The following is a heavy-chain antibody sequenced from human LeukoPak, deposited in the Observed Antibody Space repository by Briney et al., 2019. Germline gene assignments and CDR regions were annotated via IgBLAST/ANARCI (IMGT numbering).Heavy chain of an antibody. D-gene: IGHD3-16*02. CDR2: INHSGST. CDR3: AREPSLKYYDYVWGSYRYKDYFDY. Sequence: SETLSLTCAVYGGSFSGYYWSWIRQPPGKGLEWIGEINHSGSTNYNPSLKSRVTISVDTSKNQFSLKLSSVTAADTAVYYCAREPSLKYYDYVWGSYRYKDYFDYWGQGTLVTVSS. J-gene: IGHJ4*02. CDR1: GGSFSGYY. V-gene: IGHV4-34*01.